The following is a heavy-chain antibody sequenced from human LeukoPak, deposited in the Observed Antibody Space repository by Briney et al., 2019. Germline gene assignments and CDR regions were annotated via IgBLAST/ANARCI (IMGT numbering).Heavy chain of an antibody. CDR3: NYGDYGLDS. CDR2: IFYNGRT. CDR1: GDSITTYS. D-gene: IGHD4-17*01. Sequence: PSETLSLTCAVSGDSITTYSWNWIRQPPGKRLERVGYIFYNGRTSYNPSLKSRVTISIDTSKNQFSLNLSSVTAADTAVYYCNYGDYGLDSWGQGTLVTVSS. J-gene: IGHJ4*02. V-gene: IGHV4-59*08.